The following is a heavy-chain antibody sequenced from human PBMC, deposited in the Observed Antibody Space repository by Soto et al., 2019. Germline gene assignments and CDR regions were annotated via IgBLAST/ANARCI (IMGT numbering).Heavy chain of an antibody. Sequence: PSETLSLTCTVSGGSISSGGYYWSWIRQHPGKGLEWIGYIYYSGSTYYNPSLKSRVTISVDTSKNQFSLKLSSVTAADTAVYYCARDIDYSNYASPGWFDPWGQGTLVTVSS. CDR2: IYYSGST. CDR3: ARDIDYSNYASPGWFDP. D-gene: IGHD4-4*01. J-gene: IGHJ5*02. V-gene: IGHV4-31*03. CDR1: GGSISSGGYY.